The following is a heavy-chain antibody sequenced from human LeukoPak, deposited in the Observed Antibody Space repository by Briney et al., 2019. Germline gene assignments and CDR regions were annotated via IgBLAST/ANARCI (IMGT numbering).Heavy chain of an antibody. CDR1: GYTFTSYA. J-gene: IGHJ6*03. CDR2: INTNTGNP. V-gene: IGHV7-4-1*02. Sequence: GASVKVSCKASGYTFTSYAMNWVRQAPGQGLEWMGWINTNTGNPTYAQGFTGRFVFSLDTSVSTAYLQISSLKAEDTAVYYCASSPPGPYYYYMDVWGKGTTVTVSS. CDR3: ASSPPGPYYYYMDV. D-gene: IGHD2-8*02.